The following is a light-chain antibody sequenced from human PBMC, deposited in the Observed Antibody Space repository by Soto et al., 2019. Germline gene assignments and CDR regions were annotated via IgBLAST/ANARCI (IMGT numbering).Light chain of an antibody. CDR3: QQYSTYPRT. V-gene: IGKV1-5*01. Sequence: HITQPPSPLSESVGDRVTITCRASQSISVWLAWYQQKAGKAPKRLIYAASSLQTGVPSRFSGSGSGTDFTLTISSLEPEDFAVYYCQQYSTYPRTFGQGTKVDIK. CDR2: AAS. J-gene: IGKJ1*01. CDR1: QSISVW.